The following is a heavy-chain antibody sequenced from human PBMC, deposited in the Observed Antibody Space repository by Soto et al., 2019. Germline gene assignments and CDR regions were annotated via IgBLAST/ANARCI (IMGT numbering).Heavy chain of an antibody. V-gene: IGHV1-69*13. CDR2: IIPIFGTA. Sequence: ASVKVSCKASVGTFSSYAISWVRQAPGQGLEWMGGIIPIFGTANYAQKFQGRVTITADESTSTAYMELSSLRSEDTAVYYCARDNEYSSSSGYYYGMDVWGQGTTVTVSS. CDR1: VGTFSSYA. D-gene: IGHD6-6*01. J-gene: IGHJ6*02. CDR3: ARDNEYSSSSGYYYGMDV.